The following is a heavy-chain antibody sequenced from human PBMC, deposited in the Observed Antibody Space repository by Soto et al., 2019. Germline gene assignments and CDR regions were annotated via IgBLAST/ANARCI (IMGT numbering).Heavy chain of an antibody. CDR1: RFTFSNYV. CDR3: AKDPIAVTSRIGLTYFDY. CDR2: ISDRGTGT. Sequence: GGSLRLSCAASRFTFSNYVMSWVRQAPGKGLEWVSAISDRGTGTYYADSVRGRFTISRDNSKDTLYLQMNGLRVDDTAIYYCAKDPIAVTSRIGLTYFDYWGQGTLVTVSS. D-gene: IGHD6-19*01. V-gene: IGHV3-23*01. J-gene: IGHJ4*02.